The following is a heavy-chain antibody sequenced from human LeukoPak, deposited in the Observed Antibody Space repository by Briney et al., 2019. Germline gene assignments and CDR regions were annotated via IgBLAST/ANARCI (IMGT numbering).Heavy chain of an antibody. V-gene: IGHV1-46*01. CDR1: GYTFTNYG. CDR3: ARDGSYYYDSSGYYYIDY. J-gene: IGHJ4*02. D-gene: IGHD3-22*01. CDR2: INPSGGST. Sequence: ASVKVSCKASGYTFTNYGISWVRQAPGQGLEWMGIINPSGGSTSYAQKFQGRVTMTRDTSTSTVYMELSSLRSEDTAVYYCARDGSYYYDSSGYYYIDYWGQGTLVTVSS.